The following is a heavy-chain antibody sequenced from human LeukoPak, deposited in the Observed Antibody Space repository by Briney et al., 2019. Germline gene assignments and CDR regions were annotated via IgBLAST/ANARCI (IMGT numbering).Heavy chain of an antibody. CDR2: IKSKTDGGTT. CDR3: TTEDYDYVWGSYRYGNY. Sequence: PGGSLRLSCAASGFTFSNAWMSWVRQAPGKGLEWVGRIKSKTDGGTTDYAAPVKGRFTISRDDSKNTLYLQMNSLKTEDTAVYYCTTEDYDYVWGSYRYGNYWGQGTLVTVSS. CDR1: GFTFSNAW. J-gene: IGHJ4*02. D-gene: IGHD3-16*02. V-gene: IGHV3-15*01.